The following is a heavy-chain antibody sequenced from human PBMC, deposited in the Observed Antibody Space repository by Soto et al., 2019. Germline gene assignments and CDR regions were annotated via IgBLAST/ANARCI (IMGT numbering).Heavy chain of an antibody. V-gene: IGHV3-48*03. D-gene: IGHD6-13*01. Sequence: GSLRLSCAASGFSFSNYEMNWVRQAPGKGLEWVAYISSGGDTIHYADSVRGRFTVSRDNARNSLSLQMNTLRVEDTALYYCARDRAAGGYWGQGTLVTVSS. CDR3: ARDRAAGGY. CDR2: ISSGGDTI. J-gene: IGHJ4*02. CDR1: GFSFSNYE.